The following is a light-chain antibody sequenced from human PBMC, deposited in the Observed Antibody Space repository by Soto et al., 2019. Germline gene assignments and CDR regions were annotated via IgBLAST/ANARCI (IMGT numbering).Light chain of an antibody. CDR3: GSWGSSVTGSFYV. V-gene: IGLV1-51*01. Sequence: QSVLTQPPSVSAAPGQTVTISCSGDTSNIGSNYVSWYQQVRGKAPKLLIYDNENRPSGIPDRFSGSRSGTSATLAITGLQTGDEAIYYCGSWGSSVTGSFYVFGSATKLTVL. J-gene: IGLJ1*01. CDR1: TSNIGSNY. CDR2: DNE.